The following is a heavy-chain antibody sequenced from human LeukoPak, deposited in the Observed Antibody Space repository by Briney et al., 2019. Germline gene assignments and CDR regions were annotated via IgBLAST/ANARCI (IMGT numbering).Heavy chain of an antibody. V-gene: IGHV1-18*01. J-gene: IGHJ4*02. CDR1: GYTFTTYG. D-gene: IGHD4-17*01. Sequence: ASVKVSCKASGYTFTTYGINWVRQAPGQGLEWMGWISVYNGNTHYAQRLQGRVTMTTDTSTSTAYMELRSLRSDDTAVYYSMRGTEADYGLYWGQGTLVTVSS. CDR2: ISVYNGNT. CDR3: MRGTEADYGLY.